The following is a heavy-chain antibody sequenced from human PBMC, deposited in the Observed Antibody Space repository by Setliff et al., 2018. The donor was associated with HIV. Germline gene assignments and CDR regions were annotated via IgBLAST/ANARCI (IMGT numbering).Heavy chain of an antibody. CDR1: GGSISSGGYH. CDR2: IFYSGST. Sequence: SETLSLPCTVSGGSISSGGYHWSWIRQHPGKGLEWIGYIFYSGSTSYNPSLKSRVAISVDTSKNQSSLKLSSVTAADTAVYYCARDAYDSSGRNWFDPWGQGTLVTVSS. CDR3: ARDAYDSSGRNWFDP. D-gene: IGHD3-22*01. V-gene: IGHV4-31*03. J-gene: IGHJ5*02.